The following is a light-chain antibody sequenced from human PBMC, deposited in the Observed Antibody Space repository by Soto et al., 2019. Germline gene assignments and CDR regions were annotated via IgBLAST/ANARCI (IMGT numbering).Light chain of an antibody. CDR2: WAS. CDR3: QQYYDIPYT. J-gene: IGKJ2*01. CDR1: QSVLDSAINKNH. Sequence: DIVMTQSPEFLAVSLGERATINCKSSQSVLDSAINKNHLAWYQQKPGQPPKLLFYWASTRESGVPDRFSGSGSGTDFTLTIGSLQAEDAAVYYCQQYYDIPYTFGQGTRLEI. V-gene: IGKV4-1*01.